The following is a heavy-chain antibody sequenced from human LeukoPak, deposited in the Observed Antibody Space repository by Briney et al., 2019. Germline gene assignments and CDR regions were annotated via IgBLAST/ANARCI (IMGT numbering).Heavy chain of an antibody. CDR1: GGSISSSNYY. V-gene: IGHV3-72*01. CDR3: SRDATGDH. J-gene: IGHJ4*02. CDR2: SRNRAKSYTT. Sequence: LSLTCTVSGGSISSSNYYWGWIRQPPGKGLEWVGRSRNRAKSYTTDYAASVKGRFTISRDDSKSTLYLQMNSLETEDTAVYYCSRDATGDHWGQGTLVSVSS.